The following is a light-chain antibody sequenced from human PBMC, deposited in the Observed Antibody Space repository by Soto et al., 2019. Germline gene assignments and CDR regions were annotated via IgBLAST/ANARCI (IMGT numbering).Light chain of an antibody. CDR2: AAS. CDR1: QSISGY. J-gene: IGKJ3*01. CDR3: QQTYSTPRIT. Sequence: DIQMTQSPSSLSASVGDRVTITCRASQSISGYLNWYQQTPGKAPKLLIYAASSLQSGVPSRFSGSGSGTDFTLTISSLQPEDFATYYCQQTYSTPRITFGPGTKVDIK. V-gene: IGKV1-39*01.